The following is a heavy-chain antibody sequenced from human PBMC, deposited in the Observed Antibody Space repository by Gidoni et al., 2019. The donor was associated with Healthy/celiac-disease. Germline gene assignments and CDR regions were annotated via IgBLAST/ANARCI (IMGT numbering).Heavy chain of an antibody. CDR3: ARDLAQYSSSFNYFDY. CDR1: GGPFSSYA. V-gene: IGHV1-69*01. J-gene: IGHJ4*02. CDR2: IIPIFGTA. Sequence: QVQLVQSGAEVKKPGSSVKVSCKASGGPFSSYAISWVRQAPGQGLEWMGGIIPIFGTANYAQKFQGRVTITADESTSTAYMELSSLRSEDTAVYYCARDLAQYSSSFNYFDYWGQGTLVTVSS. D-gene: IGHD6-6*01.